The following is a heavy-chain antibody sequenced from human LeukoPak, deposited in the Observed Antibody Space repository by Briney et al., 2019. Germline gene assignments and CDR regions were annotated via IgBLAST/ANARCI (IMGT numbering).Heavy chain of an antibody. Sequence: GVSLRLSCAAAGFTFSSYSMNWVAQGPGKGREWVSYISSSSSTIYYADSVKVRFTIYRDNAKNSLYLQMNSQRAEDTAVYYCARWELPNNYWGQGTLVTVSS. J-gene: IGHJ4*02. CDR3: ARWELPNNY. CDR2: ISSSSSTI. D-gene: IGHD1-26*01. CDR1: GFTFSSYS. V-gene: IGHV3-48*04.